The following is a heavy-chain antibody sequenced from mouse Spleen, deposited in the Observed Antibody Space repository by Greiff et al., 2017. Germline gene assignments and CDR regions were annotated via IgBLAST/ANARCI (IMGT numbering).Heavy chain of an antibody. V-gene: IGHV1-80*01. CDR2: IYPGDGDT. CDR3: ARGDYYGPYAMDY. Sequence: VQGVESGAELVKPGASVKISCKASGYAFSSYWMNWVKQRPGKGLEWIGQIYPGDGDTNYNGKFKGKATLTADKSSSTAYMQLSSLTSEDSAVYFCARGDYYGPYAMDYWGQGTSVTVSS. J-gene: IGHJ4*01. D-gene: IGHD1-2*01. CDR1: GYAFSSYW.